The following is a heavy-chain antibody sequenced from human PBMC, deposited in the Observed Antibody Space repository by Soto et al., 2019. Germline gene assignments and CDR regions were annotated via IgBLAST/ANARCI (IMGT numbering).Heavy chain of an antibody. CDR1: GYTFTSYY. J-gene: IGHJ5*02. CDR3: ARGLGEAPLGWFDP. CDR2: INPSFGTT. Sequence: AYVKVPCEASGYTFTSYYMHWVRQAPGQGLEWMGIINPSFGTTSYAQKFQGRVTITADKSTSTAYMELSSLRSEDTAVYYCARGLGEAPLGWFDPWGQGTLVTVSS. V-gene: IGHV1-46*01.